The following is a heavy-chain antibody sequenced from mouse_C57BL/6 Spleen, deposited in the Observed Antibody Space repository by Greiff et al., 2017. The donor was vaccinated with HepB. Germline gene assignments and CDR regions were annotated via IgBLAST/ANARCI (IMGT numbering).Heavy chain of an antibody. CDR1: GYTFTSYW. J-gene: IGHJ2*01. Sequence: QVQLQQPGAELVLPGASVKMSCKASGYTFTSYWITWVMQRPGQGLEWIGDIYPGSGSTNYNEKFKSKATLTVDTSSSPAYMQLISLTSVYSDVFYCAGDYCGSNYDYFDCWGEGTTFTISS. D-gene: IGHD1-1*01. CDR2: IYPGSGST. CDR3: AGDYCGSNYDYFDC. V-gene: IGHV1-55*01.